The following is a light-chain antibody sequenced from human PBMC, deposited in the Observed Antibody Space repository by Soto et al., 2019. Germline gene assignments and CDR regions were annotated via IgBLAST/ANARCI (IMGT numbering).Light chain of an antibody. Sequence: EIIMTQSPATLSVSLGERATLSSRAIKSVSNNLAWYQQKPGQAPRLLIYVASTRATDIPVRFSGSGSGTEFTLTISSLQSEDHAVYFCQQYNNWPPYTFGQGTKLEI. CDR3: QQYNNWPPYT. V-gene: IGKV3-15*01. CDR2: VAS. CDR1: KSVSNN. J-gene: IGKJ2*01.